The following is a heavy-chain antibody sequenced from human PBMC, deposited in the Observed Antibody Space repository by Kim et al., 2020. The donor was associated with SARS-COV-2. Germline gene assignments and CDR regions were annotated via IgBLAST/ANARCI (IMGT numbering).Heavy chain of an antibody. V-gene: IGHV3-15*01. CDR1: GFTFSNAW. J-gene: IGHJ4*02. CDR2: IKSKTDGGTT. CDR3: ITSYYYDSSGFYYHDY. D-gene: IGHD3-22*01. Sequence: GGSLRLSCAASGFTFSNAWMSWVRQAPGKGLEWVGSIKSKTDGGTTDYAAPVKGRCTISRDDTKNTLYQQMNSRKTEDTAVYYCITSYYYDSSGFYYHDYWGARSLRSVS.